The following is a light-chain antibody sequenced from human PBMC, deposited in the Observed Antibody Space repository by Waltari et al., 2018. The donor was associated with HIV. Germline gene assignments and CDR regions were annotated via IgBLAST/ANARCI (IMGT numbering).Light chain of an antibody. CDR1: QSISNL. J-gene: IGKJ3*01. V-gene: IGKV1-39*01. CDR2: AAV. Sequence: DIQMTQSPSSLSASVGARVTISCRASQSISNLLNWYQQKPGKAPKLLIYAAVNLQSGVSSRFSGSGSGTDYALIINSLQSEDFATYYCQQSFSTPLTFGPGTKVDLK. CDR3: QQSFSTPLT.